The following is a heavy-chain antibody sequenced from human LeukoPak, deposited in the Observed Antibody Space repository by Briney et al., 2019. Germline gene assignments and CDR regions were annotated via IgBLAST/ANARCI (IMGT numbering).Heavy chain of an antibody. Sequence: ASVKVSCKASGYTFTSYYMHWVRQAPGQGLEWMGWINPNSGGTNYAQKFQGRVTMTRDTSISTAYMELSRLGSDDAAVYYCVYSGGYSYGYAAFDIWGQGTMVTVSS. CDR1: GYTFTSYY. D-gene: IGHD5-18*01. J-gene: IGHJ3*02. CDR2: INPNSGGT. CDR3: VYSGGYSYGYAAFDI. V-gene: IGHV1-2*02.